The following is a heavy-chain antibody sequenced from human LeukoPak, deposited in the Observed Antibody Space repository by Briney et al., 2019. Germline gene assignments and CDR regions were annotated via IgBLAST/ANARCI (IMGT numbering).Heavy chain of an antibody. V-gene: IGHV3-7*01. Sequence: GGSLRLSCAASGFTFSNYWMTWVRQAPGKGLEWVANINQDGSKEYYMDSVKARFTISRDNAKNSLSLQMNSLRAEDTAVYYCVRDGGVSGYDLLDFWGQGTLVTVSS. D-gene: IGHD5-12*01. CDR1: GFTFSNYW. CDR2: INQDGSKE. CDR3: VRDGGVSGYDLLDF. J-gene: IGHJ4*02.